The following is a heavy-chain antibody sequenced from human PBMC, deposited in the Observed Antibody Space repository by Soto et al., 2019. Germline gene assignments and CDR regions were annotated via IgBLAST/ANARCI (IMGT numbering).Heavy chain of an antibody. V-gene: IGHV3-74*01. CDR2: IDTDGSNT. D-gene: IGHD3-3*01. Sequence: KAGGSLRLSCAASGFTFSNYWMHWVRQVPGKGLVWLSRIDTDGSNTNYADSVKGRFTISRDNAKNTVYLQMNSLRAEDTAVYYCASLPSYRLLEWFLYGPFDMWGLGTMVTVSS. CDR1: GFTFSNYW. J-gene: IGHJ3*02. CDR3: ASLPSYRLLEWFLYGPFDM.